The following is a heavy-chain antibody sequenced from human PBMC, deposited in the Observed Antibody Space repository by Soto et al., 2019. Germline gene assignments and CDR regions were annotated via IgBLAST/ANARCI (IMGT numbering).Heavy chain of an antibody. CDR1: FASFSSNSYH. CDR3: ARLVVVAPVANV. V-gene: IGHV4-39*01. CDR2: ISYTGTT. Sequence: PSETLSLTCSVSFASFSSNSYHWGWIRQPPGKGLEWIGSISYTGTTYYSPSLKSRVTISADTSKKQFSLKLDSATAADTAVYYCARLVVVAPVANVWGHGTLVTVSS. D-gene: IGHD2-15*01. J-gene: IGHJ4*01.